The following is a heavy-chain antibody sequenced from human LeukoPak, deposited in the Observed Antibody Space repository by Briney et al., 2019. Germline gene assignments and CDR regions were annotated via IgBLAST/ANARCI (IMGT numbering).Heavy chain of an antibody. J-gene: IGHJ4*02. CDR1: GYTFTSYG. Sequence: ASVKVSCKASGYTFTSYGISWVRQAPGQGLEWMGWISAYNGNTNYAQKLQGRVTMATDTSTGTAYMELRSLRSDDTAVYYCARVHEYSSSQDYWGQGTLVTVSS. D-gene: IGHD6-6*01. V-gene: IGHV1-18*01. CDR3: ARVHEYSSSQDY. CDR2: ISAYNGNT.